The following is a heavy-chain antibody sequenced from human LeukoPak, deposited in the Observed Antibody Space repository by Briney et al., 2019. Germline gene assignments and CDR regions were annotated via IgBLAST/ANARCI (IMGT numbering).Heavy chain of an antibody. V-gene: IGHV4-59*11. CDR1: GGPISSHY. CDR2: IYYSGST. J-gene: IGHJ4*02. CDR3: ARDDYGGTGTRSDY. Sequence: SETLSLTCTVSGGPISSHYWSWIRQPPGKGLEWIGYIYYSGSTNYNPSLKSRVTISVDTSKNQFSLKLSSVTAADTAVYYCARDDYGGTGTRSDYWGQGTLVTVSS. D-gene: IGHD1-7*01.